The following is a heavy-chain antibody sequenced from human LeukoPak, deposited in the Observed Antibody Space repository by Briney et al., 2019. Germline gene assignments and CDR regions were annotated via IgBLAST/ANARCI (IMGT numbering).Heavy chain of an antibody. CDR1: GFTFSSYG. V-gene: IGHV3-30*02. J-gene: IGHJ4*02. D-gene: IGHD1-1*01. CDR2: IRYDGSNK. CDR3: APRDWNDGPASH. Sequence: GGSLRLSRAASGFTFSSYGMHWVRQAPGKGLEWVAFIRYDGSNKYYADSVRGRFTISRDNSKNTLYLQMNSLRAEDTAVYYCAPRDWNDGPASHWGQGTLVTVSS.